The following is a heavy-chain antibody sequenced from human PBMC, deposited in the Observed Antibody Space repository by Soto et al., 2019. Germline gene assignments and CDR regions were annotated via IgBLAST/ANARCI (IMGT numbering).Heavy chain of an antibody. CDR1: GGSISSYY. CDR2: IYYSGST. Sequence: SETLSLTCTVSGGSISSYYWSWIRQPPGKGLEWIGYIYYSGSTNYNPSLKSRVTISVDTSKNQFSLKLSSVTAADTAVYYCARGRDYDISPFDYWGQGTLVTVSS. CDR3: ARGRDYDISPFDY. J-gene: IGHJ4*02. D-gene: IGHD3-9*01. V-gene: IGHV4-59*01.